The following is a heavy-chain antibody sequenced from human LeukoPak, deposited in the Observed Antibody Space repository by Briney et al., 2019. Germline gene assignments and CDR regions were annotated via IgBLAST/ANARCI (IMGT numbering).Heavy chain of an antibody. Sequence: PGRSLRLSCAASGFTFDDYAMHWVRQAPGKGLEWVSGISWNSGSIGYADSVKGRFTISRDNAKNSLYLQMNSLRAEDTAVYYCARAITYYYDSSGYYFDYWGQGTLVTVSS. D-gene: IGHD3-22*01. J-gene: IGHJ4*02. CDR3: ARAITYYYDSSGYYFDY. CDR1: GFTFDDYA. CDR2: ISWNSGSI. V-gene: IGHV3-9*01.